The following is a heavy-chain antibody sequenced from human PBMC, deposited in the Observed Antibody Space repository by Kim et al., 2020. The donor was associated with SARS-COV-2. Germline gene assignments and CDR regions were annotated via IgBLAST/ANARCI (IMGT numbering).Heavy chain of an antibody. CDR2: IKSKTDGGTT. CDR3: TTSPPRFAFAFGVVITGTDY. CDR1: GFTFSNAW. D-gene: IGHD3-3*01. Sequence: GGSLRLSCAASGFTFSNAWMSWVRQAPGKGLEWVGRIKSKTDGGTTDYAAPVKGRFTISRDDSKNTLYLQMNSLKTEDTAVYYCTTSPPRFAFAFGVVITGTDYWGQGTLVTVSS. J-gene: IGHJ4*02. V-gene: IGHV3-15*01.